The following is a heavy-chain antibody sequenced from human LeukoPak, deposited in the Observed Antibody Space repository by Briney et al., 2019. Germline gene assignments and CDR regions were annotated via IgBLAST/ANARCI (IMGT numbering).Heavy chain of an antibody. CDR3: AREYYDSSGYYGVYDY. J-gene: IGHJ4*02. CDR1: GYTFTGYY. D-gene: IGHD3-22*01. Sequence: ASVKVSCKASGYTFTGYYMHWVRQAPGQGLEWMGWINPNSGGTNYAQKFQGRVTMTRDTPISTAYMELSRLRSDDTAVYYCAREYYDSSGYYGVYDYWGQGTLVTVSS. V-gene: IGHV1-2*02. CDR2: INPNSGGT.